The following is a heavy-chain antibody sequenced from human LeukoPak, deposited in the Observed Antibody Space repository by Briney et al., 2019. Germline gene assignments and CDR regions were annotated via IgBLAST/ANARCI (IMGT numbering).Heavy chain of an antibody. CDR2: ISTNGGST. D-gene: IGHD2-21*01. CDR3: VRGDRWFDP. Sequence: GGSLRLSCSASGFPFSNYAIHWVRQAPGKGLQYFSAISTNGGSTYYADSVKGRFTISRDNSKNTPYLQMSSLRAEDTAVYYCVRGDRWFDPWGQGTLVAVSS. J-gene: IGHJ5*02. CDR1: GFPFSNYA. V-gene: IGHV3-64D*06.